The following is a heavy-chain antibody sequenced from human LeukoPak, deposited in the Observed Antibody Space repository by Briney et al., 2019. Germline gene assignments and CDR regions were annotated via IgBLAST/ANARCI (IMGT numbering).Heavy chain of an antibody. D-gene: IGHD3-3*01. J-gene: IGHJ4*02. CDR3: ARDYDFWSGFFDY. Sequence: GGSLRLSCAASGFTFSSYWMHWVRQVPGKGLVWVSRSNSDGSTTSYADSVKGRFTISRDNAKNTLYLQMNSLRAEDTAVYYCARDYDFWSGFFDYWGQGTLVTVSS. V-gene: IGHV3-74*01. CDR2: SNSDGSTT. CDR1: GFTFSSYW.